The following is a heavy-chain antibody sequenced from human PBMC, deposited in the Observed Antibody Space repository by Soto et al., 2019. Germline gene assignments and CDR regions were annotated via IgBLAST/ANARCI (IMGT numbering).Heavy chain of an antibody. D-gene: IGHD3-3*01. V-gene: IGHV3-11*01. J-gene: IGHJ3*02. CDR1: GFTFSDYY. CDR2: ISSSGSTI. CDR3: ARHYARWSGPFDAFDI. Sequence: PGGSLRLSCAASGFTFSDYYMSWIRQVPGKGLEWVSYISSSGSTIYYADSVKGRFTISRDNAKNSLYLQMNSLRAEDTAVYYCARHYARWSGPFDAFDIWGQGTMVTVSS.